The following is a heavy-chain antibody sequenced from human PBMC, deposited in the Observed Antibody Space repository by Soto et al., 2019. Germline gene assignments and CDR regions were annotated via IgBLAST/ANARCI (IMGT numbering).Heavy chain of an antibody. CDR1: GFTFSSYG. Sequence: QVQLVESGGGVVQPGRSLRLSCAASGFTFSSYGMHWVRQAPGKGLEWVAVIWYDGSNKYYADSVKGRFTISRDNSKNTLYLQMNSLRAEDTAVYYCARDYLSGGYCSRTSCYITSYGMDVWGQGTTVTVSS. J-gene: IGHJ6*02. V-gene: IGHV3-33*01. CDR2: IWYDGSNK. CDR3: ARDYLSGGYCSRTSCYITSYGMDV. D-gene: IGHD2-2*02.